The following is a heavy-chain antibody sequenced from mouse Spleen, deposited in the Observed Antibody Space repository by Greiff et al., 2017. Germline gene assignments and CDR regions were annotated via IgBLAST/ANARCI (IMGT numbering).Heavy chain of an antibody. V-gene: IGHV5-9-1*01. CDR2: ISSGGSYT. D-gene: IGHD2-4*01. J-gene: IGHJ2*01. Sequence: EVMLVESGGGLVKPGGSLKLSCAASGFTFSSYAMSWVRQTPEKRLEWVATISSGGSYTYYPDSVKGRFTISRDNAKNTLYLQMSSLRSEDTAMYYCARRGSTMTFDYWGQGTTLTVSS. CDR1: GFTFSSYA. CDR3: ARRGSTMTFDY.